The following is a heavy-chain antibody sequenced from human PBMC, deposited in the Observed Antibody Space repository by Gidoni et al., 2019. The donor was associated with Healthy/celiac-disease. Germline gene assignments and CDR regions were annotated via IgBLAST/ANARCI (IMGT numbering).Heavy chain of an antibody. CDR2: LYNSGST. D-gene: IGHD3-10*01. V-gene: IGHV4-31*03. J-gene: IGHJ1*01. CDR1: AGSISSGFYY. CDR3: ARAFGFGSGSYSHH. Sequence: QVQLQESCPGLVTPSQTLSLTCTVSAGSISSGFYYWSWTRQHPGKGLEWIGYLYNSGSTYYNPSLKSRVTISVDTSKNQFFLKLSSVTAADTAVYYCARAFGFGSGSYSHHWGQGTLVTVSS.